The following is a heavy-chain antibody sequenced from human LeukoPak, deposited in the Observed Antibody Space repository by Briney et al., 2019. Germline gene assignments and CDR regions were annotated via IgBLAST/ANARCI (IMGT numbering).Heavy chain of an antibody. V-gene: IGHV1-8*01. D-gene: IGHD2-2*01. CDR1: GYTFTSYD. J-gene: IGHJ5*02. CDR3: ARVKSGGVVPAAPFDP. Sequence: GASVKVSCKASGYTFTSYDINWVRQATGQGLEWMGWMNPNGGNTGYAQKFQGRVTMTRNTSISTAYMELSSLRSEDTAVYYCARVKSGGVVPAAPFDPWGQGTLVTVSS. CDR2: MNPNGGNT.